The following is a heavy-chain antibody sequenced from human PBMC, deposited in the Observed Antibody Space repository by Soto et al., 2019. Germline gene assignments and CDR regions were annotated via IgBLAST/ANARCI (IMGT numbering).Heavy chain of an antibody. D-gene: IGHD3-3*01. J-gene: IGHJ6*02. V-gene: IGHV3-15*07. CDR1: GFTFSNAW. CDR2: IKSKTDGGTT. Sequence: PGGSLRLSCAASGFTFSNAWMNWVRQAPGKGLEWVGRIKSKTDGGTTDYAAPVKGRFTISRDDSKNTLYLQMNSLKTEDTAVYYCTTGLRFLEWPLVAYYYSVMDFWGQGTTVTVSS. CDR3: TTGLRFLEWPLVAYYYSVMDF.